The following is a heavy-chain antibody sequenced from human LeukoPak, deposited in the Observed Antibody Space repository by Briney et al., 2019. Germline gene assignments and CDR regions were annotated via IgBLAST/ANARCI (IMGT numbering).Heavy chain of an antibody. CDR1: GYSISSGYY. Sequence: PSETLSLTCAVSGYSISSGYYWGWIRQPPGQGLEWIGSIYHSGSTYYTPSLKSRVTISVDTSKNQFSLKLSSVTAADTAVYYCARRTVTTSYFDYWGQGTLVTVSS. CDR3: ARRTVTTSYFDY. J-gene: IGHJ4*02. CDR2: IYHSGST. V-gene: IGHV4-38-2*01. D-gene: IGHD4-11*01.